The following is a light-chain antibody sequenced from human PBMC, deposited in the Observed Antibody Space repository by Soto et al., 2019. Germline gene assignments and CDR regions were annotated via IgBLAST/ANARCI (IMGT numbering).Light chain of an antibody. CDR1: QSVSSY. Sequence: EIVLTQSPATLSLSPGERATLSCRASQSVSSYLAWYQQKPGQAPRLLIYDASNRATGIPARFSGSGSGTDFTLTISRLEPEDFAVYYCQQLSNGPSTFGRGTKVEIK. CDR3: QQLSNGPST. J-gene: IGKJ4*01. V-gene: IGKV3-11*01. CDR2: DAS.